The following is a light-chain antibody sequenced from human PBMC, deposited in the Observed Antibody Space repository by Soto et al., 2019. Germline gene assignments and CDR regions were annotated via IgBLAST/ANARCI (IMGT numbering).Light chain of an antibody. CDR2: DVS. CDR3: QQYGSSPT. J-gene: IGKJ1*01. Sequence: DIVLTQSPGTLSLSPGERATLSCRSSQSVSSNYLARYQQKPDQAPRLVIYDVSGRATGIPDRFSGSGSGTAFTLTISRLEPEDSAVYYCQQYGSSPTFGQGTKVEIK. V-gene: IGKV3-20*01. CDR1: QSVSSNY.